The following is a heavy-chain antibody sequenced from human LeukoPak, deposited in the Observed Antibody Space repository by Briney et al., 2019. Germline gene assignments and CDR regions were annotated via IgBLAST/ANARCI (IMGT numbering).Heavy chain of an antibody. CDR1: GFTFSSYA. D-gene: IGHD3-10*01. CDR2: ISYDGSNK. V-gene: IGHV3-30*18. Sequence: PGRSLRLSCAASGFTFSSYAMHWVRQAPGKGLEWVAVISYDGSNKYYADSVKGRFTISRDNSKNTLYLQMNSLRAEDTAVYYCAKLPGGSDAFDIWGQGTMVTVSS. CDR3: AKLPGGSDAFDI. J-gene: IGHJ3*02.